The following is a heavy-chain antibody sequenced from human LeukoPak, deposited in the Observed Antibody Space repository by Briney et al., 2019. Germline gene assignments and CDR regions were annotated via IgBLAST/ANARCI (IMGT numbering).Heavy chain of an antibody. D-gene: IGHD3-10*01. CDR3: ARRGSITMVRGRNLDFDY. V-gene: IGHV4-39*07. CDR1: GGSISSSSYY. Sequence: PSETLSLTCTVSGGSISSSSYYWGWIRQPPGKGLEWIGSIYHSGSTNYNPSLKSRVTISVDKSKNQFSLKLSSVTAADTAVYYCARRGSITMVRGRNLDFDYWGQGTLVTVSS. CDR2: IYHSGST. J-gene: IGHJ4*02.